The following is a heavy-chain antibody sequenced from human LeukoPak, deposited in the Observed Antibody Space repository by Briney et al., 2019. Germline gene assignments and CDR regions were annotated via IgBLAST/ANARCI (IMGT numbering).Heavy chain of an antibody. J-gene: IGHJ4*02. V-gene: IGHV3-7*03. CDR1: GFTVSSNY. Sequence: PGGSLRLSCAASGFTVSSNYMSWVRQAPGKGLEWVANIKQDGSEKYYVDSVKGRFTISRDNAKNSLYLQMNSLRAEDTAVYYCARVRAVAGRQENFDYWGQGTLVTVSS. CDR2: IKQDGSEK. CDR3: ARVRAVAGRQENFDY. D-gene: IGHD6-19*01.